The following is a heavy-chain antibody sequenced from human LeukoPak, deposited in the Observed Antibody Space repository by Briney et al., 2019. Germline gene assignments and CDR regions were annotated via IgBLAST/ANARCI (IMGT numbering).Heavy chain of an antibody. CDR3: ARGGLRYFDWLPDY. Sequence: VASVKVSCKASGYTFTSYDINWVRQATGQGLEWMGWMNPNSGNTGYAQKSQGRVTITRNTSISTAYMELSSLRSEDTAVYYCARGGLRYFDWLPDYWGQGTLVTVSS. D-gene: IGHD3-9*01. J-gene: IGHJ4*02. V-gene: IGHV1-8*03. CDR2: MNPNSGNT. CDR1: GYTFTSYD.